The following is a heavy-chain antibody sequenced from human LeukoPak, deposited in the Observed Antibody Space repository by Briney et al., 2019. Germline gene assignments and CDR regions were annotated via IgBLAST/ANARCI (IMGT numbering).Heavy chain of an antibody. Sequence: PSETLSLTCAVYGGSFSGYYWSWIRQPPGKGLEWVSAISDSAGTTNYADSVKGRFSISRDNSKNTLYLQMNSLRAEDTAVYYCAKDRVVDRYNGLDVWGRGTTVTVSS. J-gene: IGHJ6*02. CDR3: AKDRVVDRYNGLDV. V-gene: IGHV3-23*01. D-gene: IGHD2-15*01. CDR1: GGSFSGYY. CDR2: ISDSAGTT.